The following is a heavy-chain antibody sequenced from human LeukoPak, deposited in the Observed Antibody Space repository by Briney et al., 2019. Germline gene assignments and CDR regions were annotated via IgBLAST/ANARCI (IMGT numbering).Heavy chain of an antibody. CDR3: ASRAIAVANA. D-gene: IGHD6-19*01. J-gene: IGHJ4*02. CDR2: ISWNSGSI. V-gene: IGHV3-9*01. CDR1: GFTFDDYA. Sequence: GRSLRLSCAASGFTFDDYAMHWVRQAPGKGLEWVSGISWNSGSIGYADSVKGRFTISRDNAKNSLYLQMNSLRAEDTAVYYCASRAIAVANARGQGTLVTVSS.